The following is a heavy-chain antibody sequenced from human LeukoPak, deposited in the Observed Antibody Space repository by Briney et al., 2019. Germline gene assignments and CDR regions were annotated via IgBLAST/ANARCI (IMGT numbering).Heavy chain of an antibody. CDR1: GFTFSTFA. CDR2: ISGSGGST. Sequence: PGGSLRLSCAASGFTFSTFAMIWVRQPPGKGLEWVSAISGSGGSTYYADSVKGRFTISRDNSKNTLYLQMNSLRAEDTAVYYCAKDLEYGSYLWGQGTLVTVSS. V-gene: IGHV3-23*01. D-gene: IGHD3-10*01. J-gene: IGHJ4*02. CDR3: AKDLEYGSYL.